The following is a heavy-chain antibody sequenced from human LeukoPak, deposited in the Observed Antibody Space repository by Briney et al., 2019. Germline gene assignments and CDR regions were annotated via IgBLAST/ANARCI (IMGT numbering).Heavy chain of an antibody. V-gene: IGHV3-48*04. J-gene: IGHJ4*02. CDR1: GFTFSSYS. CDR2: ISSSSSTI. CDR3: ARDQKHAYASVVVAANSLDY. Sequence: GGSLRLSCAASGFTFSSYSMNWVRQAPGKGLEWVSYISSSSSTIYYADSVKGRFTISRDNAKNSLYLQMNSLRAEDTAVYYCARDQKHAYASVVVAANSLDYWGQGTLVTVSS. D-gene: IGHD2-15*01.